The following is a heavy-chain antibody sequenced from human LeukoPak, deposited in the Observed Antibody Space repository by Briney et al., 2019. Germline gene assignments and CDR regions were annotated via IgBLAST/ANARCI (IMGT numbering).Heavy chain of an antibody. J-gene: IGHJ4*02. Sequence: ASVKVSCKASGGTFSSYAISWVRQAPGQGLEWMGWMNPNSGNTGYAQKFQGRVTMTRNTSISTAYMELSSLRSEDTAVYYCARAGGMVRGVSYSGYWGQGTLVTVSS. D-gene: IGHD3-10*01. CDR2: MNPNSGNT. CDR1: GGTFSSYA. V-gene: IGHV1-8*02. CDR3: ARAGGMVRGVSYSGY.